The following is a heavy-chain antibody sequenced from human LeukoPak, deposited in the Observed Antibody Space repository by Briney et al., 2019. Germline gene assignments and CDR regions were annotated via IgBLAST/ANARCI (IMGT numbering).Heavy chain of an antibody. Sequence: GGSLRLSCAASGFTFRNYGMHWVRQAPGKGLEWVSSISSSSSYIYYADSVKGRFTISRDIAKNSLYLQMNSLRAEDTAVYYCARDSSNDFWSGYYGAAFDYWGQGTLVTVSS. D-gene: IGHD3-3*01. CDR2: ISSSSSYI. J-gene: IGHJ4*02. V-gene: IGHV3-21*01. CDR1: GFTFRNYG. CDR3: ARDSSNDFWSGYYGAAFDY.